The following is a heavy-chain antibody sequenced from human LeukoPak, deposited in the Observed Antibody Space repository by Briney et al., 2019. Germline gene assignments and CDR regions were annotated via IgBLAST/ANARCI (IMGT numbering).Heavy chain of an antibody. CDR2: INPNSGGT. J-gene: IGHJ5*02. CDR1: GYTFTGYY. Sequence: ASVKVSCKASGYTFTGYYMHWVRQAPGQGLEWMGWINPNSGGTNYAQKFQGRVTMTRDTSISTAYMELSRLRSDDTAVYYCARDGTTGTNAYNWFDPWAREPWSPSPQ. CDR3: ARDGTTGTNAYNWFDP. D-gene: IGHD1-1*01. V-gene: IGHV1-2*02.